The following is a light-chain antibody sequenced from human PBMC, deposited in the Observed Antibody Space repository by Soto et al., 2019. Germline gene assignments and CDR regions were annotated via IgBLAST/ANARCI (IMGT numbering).Light chain of an antibody. V-gene: IGKV3-15*01. CDR2: GAS. CDR3: QEYNTWPWT. J-gene: IGKJ1*01. Sequence: ETLMTQSPATLSVSPGERATLSCRASQSVNNYLAWYQQKLGQAPRVLIYGASTRATGIPARFTGSVSGTEFILTITRLQSEDSAVYYCQEYNTWPWTFGQGTKVEFK. CDR1: QSVNNY.